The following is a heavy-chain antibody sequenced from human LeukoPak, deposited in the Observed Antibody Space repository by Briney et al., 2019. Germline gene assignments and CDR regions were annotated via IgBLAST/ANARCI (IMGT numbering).Heavy chain of an antibody. V-gene: IGHV1-2*04. D-gene: IGHD3-10*01. CDR1: GYTFTGYY. CDR3: ARDRGGGSGSYLD. Sequence: ASVKVSCKASGYTFTGYYMHWVRQAPGQGLEWMGWINPNSGGTNYAQKFQGWVTMTRDTSISTAYMELRSLRSDDTAVYYCARDRGGGSGSYLDWGQGTLVTVSS. CDR2: INPNSGGT. J-gene: IGHJ4*02.